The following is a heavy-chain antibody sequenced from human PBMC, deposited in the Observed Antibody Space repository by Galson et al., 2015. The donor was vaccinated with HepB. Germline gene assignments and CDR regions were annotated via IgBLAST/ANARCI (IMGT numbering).Heavy chain of an antibody. V-gene: IGHV3-72*01. J-gene: IGHJ3*01. Sequence: SLRLSCAGSGFSFSDPYIDWFRQAPGKGLEWVARIRNKDYGYTTEYAASVEGRFTISRDDSKRSAYLQMNSLKADDTAVYYCARDGSQWSFDLWGQGTRVTVSS. CDR3: ARDGSQWSFDL. D-gene: IGHD6-19*01. CDR2: IRNKDYGYTT. CDR1: GFSFSDPY.